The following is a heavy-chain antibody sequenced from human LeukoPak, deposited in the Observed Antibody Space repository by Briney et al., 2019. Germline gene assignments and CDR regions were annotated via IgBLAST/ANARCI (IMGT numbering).Heavy chain of an antibody. V-gene: IGHV4-59*01. CDR2: MHHSGST. D-gene: IGHD5-24*01. CDR1: GGSISTYY. J-gene: IGHJ4*02. Sequence: PSETLSLTCTVSGGSISTYYWSWIRQPPGKGLEWIGYMHHSGSTNYNPSLESRVTISADTSKNQFSLKLSSVTAADTAIYYCARGGPDVAIATTIDYWGQGTLVTVSS. CDR3: ARGGPDVAIATTIDY.